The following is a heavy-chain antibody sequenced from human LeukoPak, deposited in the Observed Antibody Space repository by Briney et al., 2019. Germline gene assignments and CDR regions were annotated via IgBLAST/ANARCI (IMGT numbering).Heavy chain of an antibody. Sequence: PGGSLRLSCAASGFTFSSYEMNWVRQAPGDGLGWVSYISSRGSTIYYADSVTRRFTISSDKATNSLYLQMTSLRAEDTAVYYCARGRPYYDILTGPPGYFQHWGQGTLVTVSS. CDR2: ISSRGSTI. D-gene: IGHD3-9*01. V-gene: IGHV3-48*03. J-gene: IGHJ1*01. CDR3: ARGRPYYDILTGPPGYFQH. CDR1: GFTFSSYE.